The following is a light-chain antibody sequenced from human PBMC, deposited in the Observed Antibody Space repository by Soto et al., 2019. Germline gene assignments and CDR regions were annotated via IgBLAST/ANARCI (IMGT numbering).Light chain of an antibody. V-gene: IGKV3-11*01. CDR3: QQRDSWPIT. CDR2: GAS. CDR1: QSVDSY. J-gene: IGKJ5*01. Sequence: EIVLTQSPAPLSLSPGERATLXXRASQSVDSYLAWYQQKPGQAPRXLIFGASNRATGIPARFSGSGSGTDFTLTINSLEPDDFAVYYCQQRDSWPITFGQGTRLEIK.